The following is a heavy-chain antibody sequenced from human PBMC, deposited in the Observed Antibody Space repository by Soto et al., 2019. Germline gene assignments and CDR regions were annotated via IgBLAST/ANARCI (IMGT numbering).Heavy chain of an antibody. V-gene: IGHV4-59*12. D-gene: IGHD3-9*01. J-gene: IGHJ4*02. CDR2: GYYSGTT. Sequence: QVQLQESGPTLLRPSESLSLTCAVSGDSIGRYYWCWIRQSPDQGLEWIGYGYYSGTTNYNPYLKNRVTISLDTSKKHFSLRLSAVTAADTASYYCARLVGHELVPYFDFWGQGSLVTVSS. CDR1: GDSIGRYY. CDR3: ARLVGHELVPYFDF.